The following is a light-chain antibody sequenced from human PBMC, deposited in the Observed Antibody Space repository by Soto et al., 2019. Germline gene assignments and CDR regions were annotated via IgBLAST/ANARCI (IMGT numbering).Light chain of an antibody. V-gene: IGKV3-15*01. CDR3: HQYNNWPPYT. J-gene: IGKJ2*01. CDR1: QSISSY. CDR2: GAS. Sequence: TQSPATLSVSPGQRVTLSCRASQSISSYLAWYQQRPGQPSRLLIYGASTRATGIPARFSGSGSGTGFTLTISSLQSEDFAIYYCHQYNNWPPYTFGQGTKLEIK.